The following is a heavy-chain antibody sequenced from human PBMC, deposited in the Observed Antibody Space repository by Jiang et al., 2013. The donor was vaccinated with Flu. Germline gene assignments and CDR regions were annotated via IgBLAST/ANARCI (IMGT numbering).Heavy chain of an antibody. Sequence: EVQLLESGGGLIQPGGSLRLSCAASGFTVSSNYMSWVRQAPGKGLEWVSVIYSGGSTYYADSVKGRFTISRDNSKNTLYLQMNSLRAEDMAVYYCARDLTYDSSGYFRNDAFDIWGQGTMVTVSS. J-gene: IGHJ3*02. CDR2: IYSGGST. V-gene: IGHV3-53*01. CDR1: GFTVSSNY. D-gene: IGHD3-22*01. CDR3: ARDLTYDSSGYFRNDAFDI.